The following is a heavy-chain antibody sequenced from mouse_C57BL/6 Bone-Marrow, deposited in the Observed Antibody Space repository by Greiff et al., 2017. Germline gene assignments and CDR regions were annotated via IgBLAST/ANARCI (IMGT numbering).Heavy chain of an antibody. V-gene: IGHV1-81*01. CDR2: IYPRSGNT. CDR1: GYTFTSSG. D-gene: IGHD1-1*01. Sequence: QVQLQQSGAELARPGASVKLSCKASGYTFTSSGISWVKQRTGQGLEWIGEIYPRSGNTYYNEKFKGKATLTADKSSSTAYMELRSLTSEDSAVYFCARRYYGLFAYWGQGTLVTVSA. CDR3: ARRYYGLFAY. J-gene: IGHJ3*01.